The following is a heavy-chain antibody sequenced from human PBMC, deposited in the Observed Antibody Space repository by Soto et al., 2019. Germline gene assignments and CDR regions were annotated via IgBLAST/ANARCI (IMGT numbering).Heavy chain of an antibody. CDR1: GYTFTSYG. Sequence: ASVKVSCKASGYTFTSYGISWVRQAPGQGLEWMGWISAYNGNTNYAQKLQGRVTMTTDTSTSTAYMELRSPRSDDTAVYYCARVGGDIVVVVADVGAFDIWGQGTMVTVSS. CDR2: ISAYNGNT. D-gene: IGHD2-15*01. V-gene: IGHV1-18*01. J-gene: IGHJ3*02. CDR3: ARVGGDIVVVVADVGAFDI.